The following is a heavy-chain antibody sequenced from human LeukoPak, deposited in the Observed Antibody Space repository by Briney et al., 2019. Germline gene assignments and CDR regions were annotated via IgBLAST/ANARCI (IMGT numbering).Heavy chain of an antibody. J-gene: IGHJ4*02. CDR2: ISTYNGNT. CDR3: ARVSSQKTMIVVVITGTFDS. V-gene: IGHV1-18*01. D-gene: IGHD3-22*01. CDR1: GYTFTSYG. Sequence: ASVKVSCKASGYTFTSYGISWVRQAPGQGLEWMGWISTYNGNTYYAQKHQGSVTVTTDTSTSTAYMELRSLRSDDTAVYYCARVSSQKTMIVVVITGTFDSWGQGTLVTVSS.